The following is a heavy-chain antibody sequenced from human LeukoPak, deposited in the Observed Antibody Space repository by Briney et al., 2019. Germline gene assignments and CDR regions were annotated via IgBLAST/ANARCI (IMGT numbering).Heavy chain of an antibody. Sequence: GGSLRLSCASSGFPFSTYAMHWVRQAPGKGLEWVALITNDGRNKYYADSVKGRFTISRDNSKNTLSLQMNGLRAEDTAVYYCAKLGSYGSYYFDYWGQGTLVTVSS. J-gene: IGHJ4*02. V-gene: IGHV3-30*18. D-gene: IGHD5-18*01. CDR2: ITNDGRNK. CDR3: AKLGSYGSYYFDY. CDR1: GFPFSTYA.